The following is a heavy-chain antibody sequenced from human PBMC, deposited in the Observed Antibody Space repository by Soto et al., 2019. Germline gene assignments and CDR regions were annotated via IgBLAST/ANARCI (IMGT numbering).Heavy chain of an antibody. V-gene: IGHV2-5*02. CDR2: IYLDGGE. Sequence: SGPTRVNPTEALTLSCTFSGCSLSTSVVGGGWCCQPPGNALEWLALIYLDGGERYSPSLKSSLIVIKDTSKNQVVITMTNMAPVATATYYGAHRKGGTFAYWGQGALVTVSS. D-gene: IGHD1-26*01. CDR1: GCSLSTSVVG. J-gene: IGHJ4*02. CDR3: AHRKGGTFAY.